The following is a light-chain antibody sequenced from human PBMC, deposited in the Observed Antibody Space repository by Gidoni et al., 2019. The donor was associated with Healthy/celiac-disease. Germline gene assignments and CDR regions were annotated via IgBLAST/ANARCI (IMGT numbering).Light chain of an antibody. CDR2: SNT. CDR1: SSNIGINT. CDR3: AAWDDSLNGPV. Sequence: QSVLTQPPSASGTPGQRVTISCSGSSSNIGINTVNWYQPLPGTAPKLLIYSNTQRPSGVPDRFSGSKSGTSASLAISGLQSEDEADYYCAAWDDSLNGPVFGGGTKLTVL. J-gene: IGLJ3*02. V-gene: IGLV1-44*01.